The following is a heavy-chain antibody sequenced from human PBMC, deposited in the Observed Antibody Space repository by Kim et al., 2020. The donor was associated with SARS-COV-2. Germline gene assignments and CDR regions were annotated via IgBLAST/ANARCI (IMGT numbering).Heavy chain of an antibody. Sequence: GGSLRLSCAASGFTLITYSMHWVRQAPGKGLEWVAVIWYDGSREYYADSVKGRFTISRDTSKNTLDLQMNSLRAEDTAVYYCAKDNERGAFDIWGHGTMV. J-gene: IGHJ3*02. CDR1: GFTLITYS. CDR3: AKDNERGAFDI. D-gene: IGHD2-8*01. CDR2: IWYDGSRE. V-gene: IGHV3-33*03.